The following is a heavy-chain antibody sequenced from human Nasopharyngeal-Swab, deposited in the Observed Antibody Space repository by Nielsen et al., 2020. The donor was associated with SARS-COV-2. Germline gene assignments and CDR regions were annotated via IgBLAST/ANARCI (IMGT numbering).Heavy chain of an antibody. CDR2: ISAYNGNT. CDR1: GYTFTSYG. CDR3: AGYDILNGSMDV. J-gene: IGHJ6*01. V-gene: IGHV1-18*01. Sequence: ASVKVSCKASGYTFTSYGISWVRQAPGQGLEWMGWISAYNGNTNYAQKLQGRVTMTTDTSTSTAYMELRSLRSDDTAVYYCAGYDILNGSMDVWGQGKTGTVSS. D-gene: IGHD3-9*01.